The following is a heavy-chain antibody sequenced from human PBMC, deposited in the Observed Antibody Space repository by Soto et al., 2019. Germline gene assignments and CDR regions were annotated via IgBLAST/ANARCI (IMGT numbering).Heavy chain of an antibody. J-gene: IGHJ3*02. V-gene: IGHV2-5*02. D-gene: IGHD2-2*02. CDR2: IYWDDDK. CDR3: AHSSCGPAAIEYAFDI. CDR1: GFSLSTSGVG. Sequence: QITLKESGPALVKPTQTLTLTCTFSGFSLSTSGVGVGWISQPPGKALEWLALIYWDDDKRYSPSLKSRLTITNDDPKNQVVLTMTNMDPVDTATYCCAHSSCGPAAIEYAFDIWGQGTMVTVSS.